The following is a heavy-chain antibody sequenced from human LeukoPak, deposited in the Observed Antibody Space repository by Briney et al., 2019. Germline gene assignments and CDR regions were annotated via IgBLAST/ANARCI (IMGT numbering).Heavy chain of an antibody. V-gene: IGHV4-34*01. J-gene: IGHJ4*02. CDR3: ARLCSNYGRD. CDR2: INHSGST. CDR1: GGSFSGYY. Sequence: SETLSLTCAVYGGSFSGYYWSWVRQPPGKGLEWIGEINHSGSTNYNPSLKSRVTISVDTSKNQFSLKLSSVTAADTAVYYCARLCSNYGRDWGQGTLVTVSS. D-gene: IGHD4-11*01.